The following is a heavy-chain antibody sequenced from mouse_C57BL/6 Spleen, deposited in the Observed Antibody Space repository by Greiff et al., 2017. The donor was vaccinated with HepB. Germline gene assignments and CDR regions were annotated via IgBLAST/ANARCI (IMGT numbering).Heavy chain of an antibody. D-gene: IGHD2-3*01. J-gene: IGHJ1*03. CDR2: INPNNGGT. CDR1: GYTFTDYY. V-gene: IGHV1-26*01. CDR3: ARCWVTRYFDV. Sequence: VQLQQSGPELVKPGASVKISCKASGYTFTDYYMNWVKQSHGKSLEWIGDINPNNGGTSYNQKFKGKATLTVDKSSSTAYMELRSLTSEDSAVYYCARCWVTRYFDVWGTGTTVTVSS.